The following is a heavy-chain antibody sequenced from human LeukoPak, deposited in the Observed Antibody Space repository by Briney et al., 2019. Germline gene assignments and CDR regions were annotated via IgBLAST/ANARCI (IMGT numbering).Heavy chain of an antibody. D-gene: IGHD5-12*01. CDR1: GYTFTSHA. CDR2: INTNTGNP. J-gene: IGHJ5*02. Sequence: ASVKVSCKASGYTFTSHAMNWVRQAPGQGLEWMGWINTNTGNPTYAQGFTGRFVFSLDTSVSTAYLQISSLKAEDTAVYYCARVRYSGYDNNWFDPWGQGTLVTVSS. CDR3: ARVRYSGYDNNWFDP. V-gene: IGHV7-4-1*02.